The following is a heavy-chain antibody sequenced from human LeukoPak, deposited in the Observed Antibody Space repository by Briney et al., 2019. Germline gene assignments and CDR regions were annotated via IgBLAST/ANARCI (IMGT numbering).Heavy chain of an antibody. V-gene: IGHV1-3*01. CDR1: GYTFSSYA. J-gene: IGHJ6*02. Sequence: GASVKLSCKASGYTFSSYAIHWVRQAPGQRLEWMGWINVGSGNTKYSQKFQGRVTITRDTSASTAYMELSSLRTEDTAVYYCATYYYDSSGPSSYYYYYYGMDVWGQGTTVTVSS. CDR2: INVGSGNT. CDR3: ATYYYDSSGPSSYYYYYYGMDV. D-gene: IGHD3-22*01.